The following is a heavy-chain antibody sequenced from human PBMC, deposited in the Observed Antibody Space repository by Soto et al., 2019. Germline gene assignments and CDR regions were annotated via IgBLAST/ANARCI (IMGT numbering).Heavy chain of an antibody. Sequence: ASVKVSCRASGYTFSSYDIYWVRQATGQGLEWMGWMNPNTGDSSYAQKFQGRVTMTSDTSITTAHMELSSLRSEDTAVYYCARRAETNGRNGFGADKYYFDFWGQGTLVTVS. CDR1: GYTFSSYD. J-gene: IGHJ4*02. D-gene: IGHD1-1*01. CDR2: MNPNTGDS. V-gene: IGHV1-8*01. CDR3: ARRAETNGRNGFGADKYYFDF.